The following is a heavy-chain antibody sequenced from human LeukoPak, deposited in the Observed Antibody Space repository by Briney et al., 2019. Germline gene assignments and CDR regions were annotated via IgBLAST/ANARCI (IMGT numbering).Heavy chain of an antibody. D-gene: IGHD6-19*01. CDR1: EFTFSSYG. V-gene: IGHV3-30*03. Sequence: PGGSLRLSCAASEFTFSSYGMHWVRQAPGQGLEWVAVMSYDGSSKCYVDSVKGRFTISRDNSKSTLYLQMNSLRAGDTAVYYCAREAGYGMDVWGQGTTVTVSS. J-gene: IGHJ6*02. CDR3: AREAGYGMDV. CDR2: MSYDGSSK.